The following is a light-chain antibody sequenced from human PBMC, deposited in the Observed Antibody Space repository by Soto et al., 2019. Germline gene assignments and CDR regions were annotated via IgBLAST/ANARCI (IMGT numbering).Light chain of an antibody. V-gene: IGKV3-20*01. CDR1: QSVSSSY. CDR2: GAS. Sequence: IVLTQSPGTLSLSPGERATLSCRASQSVSSSYLAWYRQKPGQAPRLLIYGASSRATGIPDRFSGSGSGTDFTLTISGLELEDFAVYYCQQYGSSFLTFGGGTKVQIK. J-gene: IGKJ4*01. CDR3: QQYGSSFLT.